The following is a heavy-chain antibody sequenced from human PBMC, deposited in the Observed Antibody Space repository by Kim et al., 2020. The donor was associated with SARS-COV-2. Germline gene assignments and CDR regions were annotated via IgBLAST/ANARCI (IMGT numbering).Heavy chain of an antibody. CDR2: IDPSDSYT. CDR3: ARLPGRHKEYSSSPDP. Sequence: GESLKISCKGSGYSFTSYWISWVRQMPGKGLEWMGRIDPSDSYTNYSPSFQGHVTISADKSISTAYLQWSSLKASDTAMYYCARLPGRHKEYSSSPDPWGQGTLVTVSS. CDR1: GYSFTSYW. J-gene: IGHJ5*02. V-gene: IGHV5-10-1*01. D-gene: IGHD6-13*01.